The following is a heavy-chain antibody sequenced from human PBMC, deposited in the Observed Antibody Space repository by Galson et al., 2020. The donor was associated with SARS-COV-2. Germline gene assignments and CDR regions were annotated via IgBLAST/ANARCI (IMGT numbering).Heavy chain of an antibody. V-gene: IGHV3-13*01. CDR3: ARGAVDLYYYYMDV. CDR2: IGTAGDT. D-gene: IGHD2-15*01. J-gene: IGHJ6*03. CDR1: GFTFSSYD. Sequence: GGSLRLSCAASGFTFSSYDMHWVRQATGKGLEWVSAIGTAGDTYYPGSVKGRFTISRENAKNSLYLQMNSLRAGDTAVYYCARGAVDLYYYYMDVWGKGTTVTVSS.